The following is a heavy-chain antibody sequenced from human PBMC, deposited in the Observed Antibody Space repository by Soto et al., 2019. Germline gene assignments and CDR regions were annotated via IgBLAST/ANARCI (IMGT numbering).Heavy chain of an antibody. D-gene: IGHD2-2*01. CDR3: ARSIVVVPAATLPKYYYYGMDV. V-gene: IGHV1-69*13. Sequence: ASVKVSCKASGGTFSSYAISWVRQAPGQGLEWMGGIIPIFGTANYAQKFQGRVTITADESTSTAYMELSSLRSEDTAVYYCARSIVVVPAATLPKYYYYGMDVWGQGTTVTVSS. CDR1: GGTFSSYA. CDR2: IIPIFGTA. J-gene: IGHJ6*02.